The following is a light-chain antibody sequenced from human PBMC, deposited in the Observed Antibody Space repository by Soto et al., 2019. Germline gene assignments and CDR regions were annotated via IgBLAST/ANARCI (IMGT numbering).Light chain of an antibody. Sequence: QSALTQPASVSGSPGQSITISCTGTSNDVGGYNYVSWYQQHPGKAPKLMIYDVSNRPSGVSNRFSGSKSGNTASLTISGLQAEDEADYYCSSYTSSSPWVFGTGTKLTVL. V-gene: IGLV2-14*01. J-gene: IGLJ1*01. CDR3: SSYTSSSPWV. CDR2: DVS. CDR1: SNDVGGYNY.